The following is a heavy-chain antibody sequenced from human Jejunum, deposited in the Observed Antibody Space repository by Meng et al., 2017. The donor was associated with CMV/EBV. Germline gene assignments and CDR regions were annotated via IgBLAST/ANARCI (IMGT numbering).Heavy chain of an antibody. V-gene: IGHV4-4*07. D-gene: IGHD3-16*01. J-gene: IGHJ4*02. CDR3: AKGYGNSFEY. Sequence: QVQLTESGPGAVKPLATLSLACTASGGSFTTYYWSWIRQRAGKGLEWIGRIITSGSTNYNPSLRSRVIMSVDTSKNQFFLKLRSVTAADTAVYFCAKGYGNSFEYWGQGSLVTVSS. CDR1: GGSFTTYY. CDR2: IITSGST.